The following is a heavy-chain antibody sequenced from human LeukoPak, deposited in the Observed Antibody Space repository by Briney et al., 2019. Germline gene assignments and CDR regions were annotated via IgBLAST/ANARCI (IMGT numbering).Heavy chain of an antibody. J-gene: IGHJ4*02. V-gene: IGHV3-23*01. CDR2: ISGSGGST. D-gene: IGHD3-3*01. CDR1: GFPFSSYA. Sequence: GGSLRLSCAASGFPFSSYAMSWARHARGKGLEWVSAISGSGGSTYYADSVKGRFPISRDNSKNTLYLQMNSLRAEDTAVYYCARKGLRFLEYFDYWGQGTLVTVSS. CDR3: ARKGLRFLEYFDY.